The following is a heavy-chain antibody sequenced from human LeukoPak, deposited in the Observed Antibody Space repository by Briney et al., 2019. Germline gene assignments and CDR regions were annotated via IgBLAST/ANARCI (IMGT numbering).Heavy chain of an antibody. D-gene: IGHD3-22*01. CDR1: GFTFSSYA. CDR3: AKDRDSSGYSDY. CDR2: ISGSGGST. Sequence: GGSLRLSCAASGFTFSSYAMSWVRQAPGKGLEWVSAISGSGGSTYYADSVKGRFTISRDNSKNTLYLQMNSLRAEDTAVHYCAKDRDSSGYSDYWGQGTLVTVSS. V-gene: IGHV3-23*01. J-gene: IGHJ4*02.